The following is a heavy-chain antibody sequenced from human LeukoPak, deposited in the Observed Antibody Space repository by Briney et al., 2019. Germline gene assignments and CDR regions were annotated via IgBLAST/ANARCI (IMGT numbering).Heavy chain of an antibody. D-gene: IGHD2-21*02. CDR1: GYTFTSYW. CDR2: IDPSDSYT. V-gene: IGHV5-10-1*01. CDR3: ARLYFQRGDCYFDY. Sequence: GESLKISCKASGYTFTSYWITWVRQMPGKGLEWMGRIDPSDSYTNYSPSFRGHVTISADKSISTAYLQWSSLKASDTAMYYCARLYFQRGDCYFDYWGQGTLVTVSS. J-gene: IGHJ4*02.